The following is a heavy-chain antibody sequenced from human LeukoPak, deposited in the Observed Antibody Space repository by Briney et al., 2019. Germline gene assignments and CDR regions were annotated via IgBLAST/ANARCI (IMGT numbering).Heavy chain of an antibody. CDR2: ISGSGGST. Sequence: GGSLRLSCAASGFTFSSYAMSWVRQAPGKGLEWVSAISGSGGSTYYADSVKGRFTITRDNSKNTLYLQMNSLRAEDTAVYYCAKVMTRTMVRGVPPSDYWGQGTLVTVSS. D-gene: IGHD3-10*01. CDR3: AKVMTRTMVRGVPPSDY. V-gene: IGHV3-23*01. CDR1: GFTFSSYA. J-gene: IGHJ4*02.